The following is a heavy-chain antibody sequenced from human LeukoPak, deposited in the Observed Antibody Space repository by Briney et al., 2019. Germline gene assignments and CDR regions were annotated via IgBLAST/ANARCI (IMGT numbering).Heavy chain of an antibody. D-gene: IGHD1-26*01. V-gene: IGHV4-59*01. Sequence: SETLSLTFTVSGGSISSYYWSWIRQPPGKGLEWIGYIYYSGSTNYNPSLKSRVTISVDTSKNQFSLKLSSVTAADTAVYYCATSRIVGATDAFDIWGQGTMVTVSS. J-gene: IGHJ3*02. CDR1: GGSISSYY. CDR3: ATSRIVGATDAFDI. CDR2: IYYSGST.